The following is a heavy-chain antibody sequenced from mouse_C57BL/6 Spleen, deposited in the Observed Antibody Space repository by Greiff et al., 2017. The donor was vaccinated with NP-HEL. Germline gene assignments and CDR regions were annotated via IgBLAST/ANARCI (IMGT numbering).Heavy chain of an antibody. CDR2: ISSGSSTI. Sequence: EVKLVESGGGLVKPGGSLKLSCAASGFTFSDYGMHWVRQAPEKGLEWVAYISSGSSTIYYADTVKGRFTISRDNAKNTLFLQMTSLGSEDTAMYYCARGPGNAMDYWGQGTSVTVSS. V-gene: IGHV5-17*01. J-gene: IGHJ4*01. CDR3: ARGPGNAMDY. CDR1: GFTFSDYG.